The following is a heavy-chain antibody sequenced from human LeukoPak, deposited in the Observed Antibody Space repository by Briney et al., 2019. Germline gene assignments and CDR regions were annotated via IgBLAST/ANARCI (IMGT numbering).Heavy chain of an antibody. J-gene: IGHJ5*02. CDR3: ARGAVLNWFDP. CDR2: IYNSGST. D-gene: IGHD2/OR15-2a*01. Sequence: SETLSLTCTVSGGSIISYYWSWIRQPPGKGLEWIGNIYNSGSTNYNTSLKSRVTISVDTSKNQFSLTLTSVTAADTAVYYCARGAVLNWFDPWGQGTLVTVSS. CDR1: GGSIISYY. V-gene: IGHV4-59*08.